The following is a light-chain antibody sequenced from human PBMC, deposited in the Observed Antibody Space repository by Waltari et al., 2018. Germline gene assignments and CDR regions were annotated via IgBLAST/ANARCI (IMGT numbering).Light chain of an antibody. CDR2: EAS. CDR1: QNIGRY. CDR3: QNHERLPAT. J-gene: IGKJ1*01. V-gene: IGKV3-11*01. Sequence: CMASQNIGRYLGGYQQKPGQAPRLLIYEASRRASGILDRFSGSGSGTDFSLTISRLEPEDFASDYCQNHERLPATFGQGTKVEIK.